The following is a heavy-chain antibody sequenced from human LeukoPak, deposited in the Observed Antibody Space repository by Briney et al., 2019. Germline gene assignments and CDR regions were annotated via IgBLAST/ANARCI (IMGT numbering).Heavy chain of an antibody. CDR3: ARDFGGSGSFDY. CDR2: ISGSGGST. Sequence: GGTLRLSCAASGFTFSSYAMSWVRQAPGKGLEWVSAISGSGGSTYYADSVKGRVTISRDNSKNTLYLQMNSLRAEDTAVYYCARDFGGSGSFDYWGQGTLVTVSS. CDR1: GFTFSSYA. D-gene: IGHD3-10*01. J-gene: IGHJ4*02. V-gene: IGHV3-23*01.